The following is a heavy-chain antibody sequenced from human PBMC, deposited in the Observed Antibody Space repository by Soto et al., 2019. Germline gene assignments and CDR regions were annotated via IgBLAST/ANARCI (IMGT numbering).Heavy chain of an antibody. D-gene: IGHD2-15*01. CDR2: INPNSGGT. CDR1: GYTFTGYY. CDR3: ARGTLVVVAKGHFYY. V-gene: IGHV1-2*02. Sequence: RASLKLSCPACGYTFTGYYMHWVRQAPGQGFEWMGWINPNSGGTKYAQKFQGRVTMTRDTSISTAYMELGKLRPDDTAVYYCARGTLVVVAKGHFYYWGQGTLVTVSS. J-gene: IGHJ4*02.